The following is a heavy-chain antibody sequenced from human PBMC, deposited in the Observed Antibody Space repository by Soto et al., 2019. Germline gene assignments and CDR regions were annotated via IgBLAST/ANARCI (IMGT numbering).Heavy chain of an antibody. CDR3: ATELIAKYGMDV. CDR2: IYTDDNI. J-gene: IGHJ6*02. Sequence: EVQLVESGGGLVQPGGSLRLSCAASGFTVSGNYVTWVRQAPGKGLEWVSVIYTDDNIYYADSVTGRFTISRDNSKNTFYLQMNRLRVEDTAVLYCATELIAKYGMDVWGQGPTVTVPS. D-gene: IGHD2-21*01. CDR1: GFTVSGNY. V-gene: IGHV3-53*01.